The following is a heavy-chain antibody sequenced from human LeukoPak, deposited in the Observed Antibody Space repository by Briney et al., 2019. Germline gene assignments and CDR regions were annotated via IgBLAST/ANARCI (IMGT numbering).Heavy chain of an antibody. V-gene: IGHV3-21*01. D-gene: IGHD3-3*01. CDR1: GFTFSNAW. Sequence: GGSLRLSCAASGFTFSNAWMSWVRQAPGKGLEWVSSISSSSSYIYYADSVKGRFTISRDNAKNSLYLQMNSLRAEDTAVYYCARGRILEWLDNYMDVWGKGTTVTVSS. CDR3: ARGRILEWLDNYMDV. CDR2: ISSSSSYI. J-gene: IGHJ6*03.